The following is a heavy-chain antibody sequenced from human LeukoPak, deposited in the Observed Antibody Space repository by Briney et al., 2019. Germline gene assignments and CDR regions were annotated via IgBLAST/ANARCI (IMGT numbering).Heavy chain of an antibody. CDR2: INSDGSST. J-gene: IGHJ4*02. CDR3: ARDHHPTYYYDSSGQLY. D-gene: IGHD3-22*01. CDR1: GFTFSSYW. Sequence: GGSLGLSCAASGFTFSSYWMHWVRQAPGKGLVWVSRINSDGSSTSYADSVKGRFTISRDNAKNTLYLQMNSLRAEDTAVYYCARDHHPTYYYDSSGQLYWGQGTLVTVSS. V-gene: IGHV3-74*01.